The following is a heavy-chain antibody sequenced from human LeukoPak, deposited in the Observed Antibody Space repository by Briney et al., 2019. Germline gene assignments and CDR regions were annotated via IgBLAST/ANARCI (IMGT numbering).Heavy chain of an antibody. D-gene: IGHD3-16*01. Sequence: GGSLRLSCEASGFTFSSYWMNWVRQAPGKGLEWVANIRQDGSEKRYVDSVKGRFSISRDNAKNSLYLQMSSLRAEDTAVYYCARGGGLDVWGQGATVTVSS. V-gene: IGHV3-7*03. CDR1: GFTFSSYW. CDR3: ARGGGLDV. J-gene: IGHJ6*02. CDR2: IRQDGSEK.